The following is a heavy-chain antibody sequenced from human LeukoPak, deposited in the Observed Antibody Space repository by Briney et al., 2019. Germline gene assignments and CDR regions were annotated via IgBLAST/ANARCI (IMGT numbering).Heavy chain of an antibody. Sequence: SLTLACVAVGFIFNIYGMHWVRQAASKLLEWGTAIWYDASDKHYLDSAKCRFTISRDNSKNTVYLQMNSLRVEDTAVYYCVKGGHSTYGLDVLGQGTTVTVSS. CDR3: VKGGHSTYGLDV. V-gene: IGHV3-33*06. D-gene: IGHD5-18*01. CDR2: IWYDASDK. CDR1: GFIFNIYG. J-gene: IGHJ6*02.